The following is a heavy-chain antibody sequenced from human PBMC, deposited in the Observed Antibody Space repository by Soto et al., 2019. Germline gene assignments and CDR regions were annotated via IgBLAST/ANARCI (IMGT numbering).Heavy chain of an antibody. J-gene: IGHJ4*02. CDR1: GFTFSSYW. V-gene: IGHV3-7*01. CDR3: ASLTGYCSGGSCYV. Sequence: EVQLVESGGGLVQPGGPLRLSCAASGFTFSSYWMSWVRQAPGKGLEWVANIKQDGSEKYYVDSVKGRFTISRDNAKNSLYLQMNSLRAEDTAVYYCASLTGYCSGGSCYVWGQGTLVTVSS. D-gene: IGHD2-15*01. CDR2: IKQDGSEK.